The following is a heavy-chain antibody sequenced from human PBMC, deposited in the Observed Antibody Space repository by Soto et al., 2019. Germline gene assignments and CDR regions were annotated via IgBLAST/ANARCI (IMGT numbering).Heavy chain of an antibody. CDR3: ERVEFPQRGGHYCYFIDV. Sequence: SETLYLTCTVYGGSISSYYWSWIRLSSGKGLEWIGYIYYSGSTNYNPSLKSRVTISVDTSKNQFSLKLSSVTAADTAVYYCERVEFPQRGGHYCYFIDVWGKGTTDTVSS. CDR2: IYYSGST. D-gene: IGHD3-16*01. J-gene: IGHJ6*03. V-gene: IGHV4-59*08. CDR1: GGSISSYY.